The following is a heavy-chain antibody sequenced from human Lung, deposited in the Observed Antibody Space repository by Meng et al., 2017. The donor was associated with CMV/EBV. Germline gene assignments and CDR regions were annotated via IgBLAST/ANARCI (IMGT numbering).Heavy chain of an antibody. J-gene: IGHJ4*02. V-gene: IGHV6-1*02. CDR2: TYYRSKWYH. CDR3: ARGINGGCGD. D-gene: IGHD4-23*01. Sequence: QAQVQKPAPGLVKPSLTLSLTCAISEDIVSSNSAAWHWIRQSPSRGLEWLGRTYYRSKWYHEYAVSVKSRITISPDTPKNQFSLQLNSMTPEDTAVYYCARGINGGCGDWGQGTLVTVSS. CDR1: EDIVSSNSAA.